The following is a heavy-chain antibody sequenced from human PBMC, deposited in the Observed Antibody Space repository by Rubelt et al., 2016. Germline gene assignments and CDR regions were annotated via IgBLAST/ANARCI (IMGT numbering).Heavy chain of an antibody. J-gene: IGHJ4*02. V-gene: IGHV4-34*01. D-gene: IGHD3-16*01. Sequence: QVQLQQWGAGLLKPSETLSLTCAVYGGSFSGYYWSWIRQPPGKGLEWIGEINHSGSTNYNPSLKSRVAISIDTSKNEFTLKLKSVTAADTAVYYCAREFDGSSGEDYWGQGTLVTVSS. CDR3: AREFDGSSGEDY. CDR1: GGSFSGYY. CDR2: INHSGST.